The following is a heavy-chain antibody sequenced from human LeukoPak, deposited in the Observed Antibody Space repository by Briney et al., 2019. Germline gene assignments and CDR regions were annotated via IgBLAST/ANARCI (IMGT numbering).Heavy chain of an antibody. CDR2: IIPIFGIA. Sequence: SVTVSFKGSGGTFISYAISWVRQAPGQGLEWMGRIIPIFGIANYAQKFQGRVTITADKSTSTAYMELSSLRSEATAVYYCARDGDIVVVVAANGMDVWGQGTTVTVSS. V-gene: IGHV1-69*04. CDR1: GGTFISYA. J-gene: IGHJ6*02. CDR3: ARDGDIVVVVAANGMDV. D-gene: IGHD2-15*01.